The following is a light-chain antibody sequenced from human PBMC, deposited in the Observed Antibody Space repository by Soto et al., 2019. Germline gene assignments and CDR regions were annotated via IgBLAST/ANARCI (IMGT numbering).Light chain of an antibody. V-gene: IGKV3-15*01. CDR2: GAS. Sequence: EIGMTQSPATLSVSPGERATLSCRASQSININLAWYQQKPGQAPRLLIYGASTRATGLPARFSGSGSGRERTLIISSLQSEDSEVYYCHQYNNWPRTFGQVTKVDI. CDR1: QSININ. CDR3: HQYNNWPRT. J-gene: IGKJ1*01.